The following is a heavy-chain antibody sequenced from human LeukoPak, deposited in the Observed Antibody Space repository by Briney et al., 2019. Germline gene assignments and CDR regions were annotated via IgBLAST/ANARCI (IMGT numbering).Heavy chain of an antibody. CDR1: GGSISSYY. J-gene: IGHJ4*02. CDR3: ARSDCTSGVCYSFDF. CDR2: FYSGST. Sequence: SETLSLTCTVSGGSISSYYWSWIRQPPGKGLEWIGYFYSGSTSYNVSLKSRVTLSVDTSKNQVSLKLSSVTAADTAVYYCARSDCTSGVCYSFDFWGQGTLVSVSS. D-gene: IGHD2-8*01. V-gene: IGHV4-59*08.